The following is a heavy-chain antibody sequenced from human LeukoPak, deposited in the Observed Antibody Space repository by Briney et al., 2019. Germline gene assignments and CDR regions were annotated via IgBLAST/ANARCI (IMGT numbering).Heavy chain of an antibody. CDR2: ISGSGGST. J-gene: IGHJ4*02. CDR1: GFSFSSYA. D-gene: IGHD6-6*01. CDR3: AKDIIRGSSPYYFDY. V-gene: IGHV3-23*01. Sequence: GWSLRLSCAASGFSFSSYAMSWVGQAPGKGLEWVSAISGSGGSTYYADSAKGRCTISRDHSKNTLYLQMDSLRAEDTAVYYCAKDIIRGSSPYYFDYWGQGTLVTVSS.